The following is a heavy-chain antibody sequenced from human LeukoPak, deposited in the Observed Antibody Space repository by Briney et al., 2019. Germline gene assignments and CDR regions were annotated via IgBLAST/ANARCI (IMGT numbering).Heavy chain of an antibody. J-gene: IGHJ4*02. CDR3: ASLDYGGNSFDY. Sequence: PSETLSLTCTVSGGSISSYYWSWIRQPPGKGLEWIGYIYYSGSTNYNPSLKSRVTISVDTSKNQFSLKLSSVTAADTAVYYCASLDYGGNSFDYWGQGTLVTVSS. CDR2: IYYSGST. D-gene: IGHD4-23*01. CDR1: GGSISSYY. V-gene: IGHV4-59*08.